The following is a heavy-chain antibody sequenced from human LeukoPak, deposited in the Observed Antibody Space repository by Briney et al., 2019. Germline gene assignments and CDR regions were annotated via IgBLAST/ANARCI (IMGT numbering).Heavy chain of an antibody. CDR3: ARDSPPGSSSWYGLDY. Sequence: SQTLSLTCTVSGGSISSGGYYWSWLRQHPGKGLEWIGYIYYSGSTYYNPSLKSRVTISVDTSKNQFSLKLSSVTAADTAVYYCARDSPPGSSSWYGLDYWGQGTLVTVSS. CDR2: IYYSGST. D-gene: IGHD6-13*01. CDR1: GGSISSGGYY. V-gene: IGHV4-31*03. J-gene: IGHJ4*02.